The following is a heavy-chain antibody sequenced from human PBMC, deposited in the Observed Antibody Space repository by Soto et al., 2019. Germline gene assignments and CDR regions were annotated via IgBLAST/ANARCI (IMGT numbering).Heavy chain of an antibody. V-gene: IGHV1-3*01. Sequence: ASVKVSCKATGYTFTAYAMQWVRQAPGQSLEWMGWIKPANGNTKYSQKFQGRLIITSDTSANTMYMELSSLTSEDTAMYYCTRSAISPYGGLIGPFDYWGQGNLVTVSS. CDR2: IKPANGNT. J-gene: IGHJ4*02. CDR1: GYTFTAYA. D-gene: IGHD3-16*02. CDR3: TRSAISPYGGLIGPFDY.